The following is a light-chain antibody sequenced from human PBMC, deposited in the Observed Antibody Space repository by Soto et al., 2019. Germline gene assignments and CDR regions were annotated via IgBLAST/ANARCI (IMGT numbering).Light chain of an antibody. J-gene: IGLJ2*01. Sequence: QSVLTQPASASGSPGQSITISCTGTSSDVGSYNLVSWYQQHPGKAPKLMIYEGSKRPSGVSNRFSGSKSGNTASLTISGLQAEDEADYYCCSYAGSSTFDVVFGGGTQLTVL. CDR3: CSYAGSSTFDVV. V-gene: IGLV2-23*03. CDR2: EGS. CDR1: SSDVGSYNL.